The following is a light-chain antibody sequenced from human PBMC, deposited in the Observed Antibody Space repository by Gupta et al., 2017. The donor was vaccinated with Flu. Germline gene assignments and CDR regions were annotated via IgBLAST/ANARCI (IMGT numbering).Light chain of an antibody. V-gene: IGKV2-30*01. Sequence: TLGQPACISCRSTQGLVYSDGNTYLNWFHQRPGQSPRRLIYKVSDRDSGVPDRFSGSGSGTDFTLKISRVEAEDVGVYYCRQCTYWPYTFGQGTKLEIK. CDR3: RQCTYWPYT. J-gene: IGKJ2*01. CDR2: KVS. CDR1: QGLVYSDGNTY.